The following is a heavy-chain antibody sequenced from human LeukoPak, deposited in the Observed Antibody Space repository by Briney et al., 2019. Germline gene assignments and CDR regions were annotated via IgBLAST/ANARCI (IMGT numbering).Heavy chain of an antibody. CDR2: VYHSGST. D-gene: IGHD3-22*01. CDR1: GYSISSGYY. CDR3: ALTLWLSLQPVFDY. J-gene: IGHJ4*02. V-gene: IGHV4-38-2*01. Sequence: SETLSLTCAVSGYSISSGYYWGWIRQPPGQGLEWIGSVYHSGSTYSNPSLRSRVTISVDTSKNQFSLKLSSVTAADTAVYYCALTLWLSLQPVFDYWGQGILVTVSS.